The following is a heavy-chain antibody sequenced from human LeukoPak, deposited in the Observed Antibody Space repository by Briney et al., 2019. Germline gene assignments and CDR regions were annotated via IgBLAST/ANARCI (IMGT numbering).Heavy chain of an antibody. CDR3: ARGNAD. CDR1: GGSVSSDSYF. J-gene: IGHJ4*02. V-gene: IGHV4-61*01. CDR2: IYYSGST. Sequence: KPSETLSLTCTVSGGSVSSDSYFWTWIRQPPGKGLEWIGYIYYSGSTNYNPSLKSRVTISLGTSKNQFFLKLNSVTAADTALYYCARGNADWGQGTLVTVSS.